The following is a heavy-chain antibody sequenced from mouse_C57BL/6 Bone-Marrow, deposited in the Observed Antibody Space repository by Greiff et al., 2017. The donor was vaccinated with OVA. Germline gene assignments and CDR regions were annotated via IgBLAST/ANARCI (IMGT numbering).Heavy chain of an antibody. V-gene: IGHV5-17*01. CDR2: ISSGSSTI. J-gene: IGHJ4*01. Sequence: VQLKESGGGLVKPGGSLKLSCAASGFTFSDYGMHWVRQAPEKGLEWVAYISSGSSTIYYADTVKGRFTISRDNAKNTLFLQMTSLRSEDTAMYYCAFHYYGSSFYYAMDYWGQGTSVTVSS. CDR3: AFHYYGSSFYYAMDY. D-gene: IGHD1-1*01. CDR1: GFTFSDYG.